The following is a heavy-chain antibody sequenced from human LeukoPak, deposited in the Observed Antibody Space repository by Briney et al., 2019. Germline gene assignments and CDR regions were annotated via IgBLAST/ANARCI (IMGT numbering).Heavy chain of an antibody. V-gene: IGHV1-2*02. CDR3: ARGGLESPWSGYNAPDF. Sequence: ASVKVSCKASGYTFTGYYMHWVRQAPGQGLEWMGWINPNSGGTNYAQKFQGRVTMTRDTSISTAYMELSRLRSDDTAVYYCARGGLESPWSGYNAPDFWGQGTLVAVSS. D-gene: IGHD3-3*01. J-gene: IGHJ4*02. CDR1: GYTFTGYY. CDR2: INPNSGGT.